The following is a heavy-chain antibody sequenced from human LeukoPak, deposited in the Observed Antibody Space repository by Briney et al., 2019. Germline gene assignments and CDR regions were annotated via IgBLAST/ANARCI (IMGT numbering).Heavy chain of an antibody. V-gene: IGHV3-48*04. CDR2: ISRSGNTI. J-gene: IGHJ4*02. Sequence: GGSLRLSCAASGFTFSSYNMNWVRQAPGKGLEWVSYISRSGNTIYYADSVKGRFTISRDNAGNSLYLQMNSLRAEDTAVYYCARDYIGYWGQGTLVTVSS. CDR3: ARDYIGY. CDR1: GFTFSSYN.